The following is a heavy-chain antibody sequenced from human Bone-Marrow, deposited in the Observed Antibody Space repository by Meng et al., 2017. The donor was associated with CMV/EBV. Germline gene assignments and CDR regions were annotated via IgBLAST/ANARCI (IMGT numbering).Heavy chain of an antibody. J-gene: IGHJ4*02. V-gene: IGHV3-30*04. Sequence: GESLKISCAASGFTFKSYAMHWVRQAPGKGLEWVAMISHDGANEYYAESVKGRFTISRDDSKDTLFLQVNSLIADDAAVYYCARGPRPGIAAPLYYFDYWGQGTLVTGSS. D-gene: IGHD6-6*01. CDR1: GFTFKSYA. CDR2: ISHDGANE. CDR3: ARGPRPGIAAPLYYFDY.